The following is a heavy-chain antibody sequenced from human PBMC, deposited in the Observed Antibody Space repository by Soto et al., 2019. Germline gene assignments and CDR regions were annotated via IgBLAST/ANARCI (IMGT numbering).Heavy chain of an antibody. CDR3: ARGVGGQINRYSGSYFDY. Sequence: QVQLVQSGAEVKKPGSSVKVSCKASGGTFSSYAISWVRQAPGQGLEWMGGIIPIFGTANYAQKFQGRVTSTTYESTSTAYMELSSLRSEDTAVYYCARGVGGQINRYSGSYFDYWGQGTLVTVSS. CDR1: GGTFSSYA. V-gene: IGHV1-69*01. J-gene: IGHJ4*02. D-gene: IGHD1-26*01. CDR2: IIPIFGTA.